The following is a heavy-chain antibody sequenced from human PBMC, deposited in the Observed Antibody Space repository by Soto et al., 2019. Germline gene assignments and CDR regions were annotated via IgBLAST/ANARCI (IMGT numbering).Heavy chain of an antibody. J-gene: IGHJ4*02. V-gene: IGHV2-5*02. CDR3: ARFEYNWNDLSPGPRSFDY. CDR1: GFSLSTSGVG. CDR2: IYWDEDK. Sequence: SGPTLLNPTQTLTLTCTFSGFSLSTSGVGVGWIRQPPGKALERLALIYWDEDKRYSPSLKSRLTITKDTSKNQVVLTMTNMDPVDTAAYYCARFEYNWNDLSPGPRSFDYWGQGTLVTVSS. D-gene: IGHD1-20*01.